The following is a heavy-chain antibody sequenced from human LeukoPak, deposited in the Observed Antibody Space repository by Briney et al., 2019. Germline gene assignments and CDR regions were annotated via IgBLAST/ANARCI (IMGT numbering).Heavy chain of an antibody. V-gene: IGHV3-23*01. CDR3: AKGMDNYDILTGYSFFDY. Sequence: GGSLRLSCAASGFTFSSYAMSWVRQAPGKGLEWVSAISGSGGSTYYADSVKGRFTISRDNSKNTLYLQMNSLRAEDTAVYYCAKGMDNYDILTGYSFFDYWGQGTLVTVSS. D-gene: IGHD3-9*01. CDR1: GFTFSSYA. CDR2: ISGSGGST. J-gene: IGHJ4*02.